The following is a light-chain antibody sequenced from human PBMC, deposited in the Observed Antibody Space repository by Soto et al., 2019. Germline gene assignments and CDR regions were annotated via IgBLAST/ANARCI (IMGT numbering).Light chain of an antibody. CDR3: QHYNNLPPFT. CDR2: GAS. Sequence: DIQMTQSPSSLSASVGARVSITCQASQDIRTSLSWFQHKPGRAPKLLIYGASYLETGVPSRFRGGGSGTNFTFTITSLQPEDIATYYCQHYNNLPPFTFGPWTIVDIK. V-gene: IGKV1-33*01. CDR1: QDIRTS. J-gene: IGKJ3*01.